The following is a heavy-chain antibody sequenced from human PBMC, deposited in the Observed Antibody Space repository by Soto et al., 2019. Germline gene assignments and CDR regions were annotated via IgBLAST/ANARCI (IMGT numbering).Heavy chain of an antibody. J-gene: IGHJ6*03. D-gene: IGHD2-15*01. V-gene: IGHV4-59*08. CDR1: GGSISSYY. CDR3: AGHLLGYCSGGSCYQYYYYYYMDV. CDR2: IYYSGST. Sequence: SETLSLTCTVSGGSISSYYWSWIRQPPGKGLEWIGYIYYSGSTNYNPSLKSRVTISVDPSKNQFSLKLSSVTAADTAVDSCAGHLLGYCSGGSCYQYYYYYYMDVWGKGTTVTGSS.